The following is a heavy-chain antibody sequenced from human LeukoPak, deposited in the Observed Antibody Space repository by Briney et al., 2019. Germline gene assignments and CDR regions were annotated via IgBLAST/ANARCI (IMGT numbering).Heavy chain of an antibody. CDR2: IIPILGIA. CDR1: GCTFTSYD. J-gene: IGHJ4*02. CDR3: SVVPAATSTGYYFDY. Sequence: SVKVSCKASGCTFTSYDINWVRQATGQGLEWMGRIIPILGIANYAQKFQGRVTITADKSTSTAYMELSSLRSEDTAVYYCSVVPAATSTGYYFDYWGQGTLVTVSS. D-gene: IGHD2-2*01. V-gene: IGHV1-69*04.